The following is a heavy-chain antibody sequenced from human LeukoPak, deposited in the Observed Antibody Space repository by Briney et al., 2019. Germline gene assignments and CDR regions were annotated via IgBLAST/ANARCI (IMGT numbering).Heavy chain of an antibody. Sequence: PSETLSLTCTVSGGSISSGSYYWSWIRQPPGKGLEWIGYIYYSGSTNYNPSLKSRVTISVDTSKNQFSLKLSSVTAADTAVYYCASYSDSTYYYYYGMDVWGQGTTVTVSS. D-gene: IGHD2-2*01. CDR2: IYYSGST. CDR1: GGSISSGSYY. CDR3: ASYSDSTYYYYYGMDV. J-gene: IGHJ6*02. V-gene: IGHV4-61*01.